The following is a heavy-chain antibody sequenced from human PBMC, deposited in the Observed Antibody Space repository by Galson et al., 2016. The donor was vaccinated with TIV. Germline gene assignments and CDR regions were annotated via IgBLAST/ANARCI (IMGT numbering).Heavy chain of an antibody. CDR2: VYPGDSQT. Sequence: QSGAEVKKPGESLRISCKASEYLFGAYWIGWVRQMSGKGLEWMGIVYPGDSQTRYSPSFEGQVTLSVGKSVSTTYLQWSSLRASDTAMYYCARLQGIGSGSYYGFWGQGTLVTVSS. J-gene: IGHJ4*02. CDR1: EYLFGAYW. D-gene: IGHD3-10*01. V-gene: IGHV5-51*01. CDR3: ARLQGIGSGSYYGF.